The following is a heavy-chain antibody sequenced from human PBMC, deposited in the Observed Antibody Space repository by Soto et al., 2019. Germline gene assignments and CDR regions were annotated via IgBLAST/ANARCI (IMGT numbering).Heavy chain of an antibody. Sequence: SETLSLTCAVSGGSISSGGYSWSWIRQPPGKGLEWIGYIYHSGSTYYNPSLKSRVTISVDRSKNQFSLKLSSVTAADTAVYYCASTTPKYYYDSSGPALDYWGQGTLVTVSS. CDR3: ASTTPKYYYDSSGPALDY. CDR2: IYHSGST. J-gene: IGHJ4*02. CDR1: GGSISSGGYS. D-gene: IGHD3-22*01. V-gene: IGHV4-30-2*01.